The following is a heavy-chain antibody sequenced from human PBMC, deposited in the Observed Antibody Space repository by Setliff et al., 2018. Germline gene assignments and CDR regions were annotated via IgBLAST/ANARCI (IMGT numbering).Heavy chain of an antibody. J-gene: IGHJ6*03. CDR1: GGSMGSYY. V-gene: IGHV4-4*07. CDR3: ARVRITPYCMDV. Sequence: PSETLSHTCTVSGGSMGSYYWNWIRQSAGKGLEWIGRVYTTGSTAFNPSLNSRVTMSLDKSKNQFSLTLYSVTAADTAVYFCARVRITPYCMDVWGKGTTVTVSS. D-gene: IGHD3-10*01. CDR2: VYTTGST.